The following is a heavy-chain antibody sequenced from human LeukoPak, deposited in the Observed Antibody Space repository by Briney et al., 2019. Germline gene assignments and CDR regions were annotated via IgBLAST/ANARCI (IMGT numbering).Heavy chain of an antibody. J-gene: IGHJ5*02. D-gene: IGHD6-13*01. Sequence: PGGSLRLSCAASGFTFSSYAMSWVRQAPGKGLGWVSAISGSGGSTYYADSVKGRFTISRDNSKNTLYLQMNSLRAEDTAVYYCARGSSSWYVDNWFDPWGQGTLVTVSS. CDR1: GFTFSSYA. CDR2: ISGSGGST. V-gene: IGHV3-23*01. CDR3: ARGSSSWYVDNWFDP.